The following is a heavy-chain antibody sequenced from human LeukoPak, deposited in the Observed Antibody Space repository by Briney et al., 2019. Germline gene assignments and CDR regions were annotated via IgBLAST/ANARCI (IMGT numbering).Heavy chain of an antibody. CDR3: ASEPYDNAGYFDY. V-gene: IGHV3-23*01. Sequence: GGSLRLSCAASGFTFTSYAMSWVRQAPGKGLEWVSAINNSGDSTYYADSVKGRFTISRDNSKNTLYLQMNSLRAEDTAVYYCASEPYDNAGYFDYWGQGTLVTVSS. D-gene: IGHD3-22*01. J-gene: IGHJ4*02. CDR2: INNSGDST. CDR1: GFTFTSYA.